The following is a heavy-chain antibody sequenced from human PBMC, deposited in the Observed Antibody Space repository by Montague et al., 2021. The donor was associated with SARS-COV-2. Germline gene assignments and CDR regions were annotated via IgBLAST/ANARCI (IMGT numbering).Heavy chain of an antibody. J-gene: IGHJ4*02. Sequence: SRSLSCSASGFTFTTYAMHWVRQAPGKGLEWVAVIWNDGSNKYYEDSVKGRFTISRDNSKNTLYLHMNSLRAEDTAVYYCARGKRAGYYVNLGGTSPLDFWGQGTLVTVSS. V-gene: IGHV3-33*01. CDR2: IWNDGSNK. CDR3: ARGKRAGYYVNLGGTSPLDF. CDR1: GFTFTTYA. D-gene: IGHD3-9*01.